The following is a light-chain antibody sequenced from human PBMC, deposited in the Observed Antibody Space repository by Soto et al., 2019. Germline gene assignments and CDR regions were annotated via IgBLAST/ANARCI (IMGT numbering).Light chain of an antibody. CDR2: AAS. CDR3: QQAHSFPFT. V-gene: IGKV1-12*01. J-gene: IGKJ3*01. CDR1: HDISTW. Sequence: DIQLTQSPASVSASVRDRVTITCRASHDISTWLAWYQQKPGQAPRLLLYAASSLHTGVPSTFSGGGSGTEFTLTISNLQPEDFATYFCQQAHSFPFTFGPGTTVDIK.